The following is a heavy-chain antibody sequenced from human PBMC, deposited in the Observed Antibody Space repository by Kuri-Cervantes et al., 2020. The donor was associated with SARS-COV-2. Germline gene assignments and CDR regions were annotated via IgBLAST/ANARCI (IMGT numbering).Heavy chain of an antibody. CDR2: ISGSGGST. J-gene: IGHJ5*02. V-gene: IGHV3-23*01. D-gene: IGHD2-2*01. CDR3: AKDKASTLVVPAAISWFDP. Sequence: LSLTCAASGFTFSSYAMSWVRQAPGKGLEWVSAISGSGGSTYYADSVKGRFTISRDNSKNTLYLQMNSLRAEDTAVYYCAKDKASTLVVPAAISWFDPWGQGTLVTVSS. CDR1: GFTFSSYA.